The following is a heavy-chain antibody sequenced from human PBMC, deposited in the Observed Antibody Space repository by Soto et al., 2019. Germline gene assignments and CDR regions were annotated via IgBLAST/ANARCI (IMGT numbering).Heavy chain of an antibody. J-gene: IGHJ6*02. CDR3: ARLTYSYGYYYYYGMDV. D-gene: IGHD5-18*01. CDR1: GASLSDNY. CDR2: INHSGNT. V-gene: IGHV4-34*01. Sequence: SETLSLTCAVYGASLSDNYCNWLRQPPGKGLEWIGEINHSGNTNYNPSLRSRVTISIDTSKNQFSLKLSSVTAADTAVYYCARLTYSYGYYYYYGMDVWGQGATVTVSS.